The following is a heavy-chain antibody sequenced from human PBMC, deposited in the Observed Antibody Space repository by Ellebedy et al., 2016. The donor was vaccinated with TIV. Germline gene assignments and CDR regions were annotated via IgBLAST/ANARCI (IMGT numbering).Heavy chain of an antibody. CDR3: AEGRSGWYYFDY. CDR1: GGSFTGSY. Sequence: SETLSLTCGVYGGSFTGSYYSWIRQPPGKGLEWIGEINQSGSATYNPSLKGRVTISADMSKNQFSLRLTSVTAADTAVYYCAEGRSGWYYFDYWGHGTLVTVSS. D-gene: IGHD6-19*01. V-gene: IGHV4-34*01. CDR2: INQSGSA. J-gene: IGHJ4*01.